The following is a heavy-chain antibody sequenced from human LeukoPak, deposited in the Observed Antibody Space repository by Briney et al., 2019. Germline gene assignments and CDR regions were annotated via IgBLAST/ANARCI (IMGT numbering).Heavy chain of an antibody. CDR2: INHSGST. CDR1: GGSFSGYY. CDR3: ARGSVRWLQLGVRYYFDY. Sequence: SETLSLTCAVYGGSFSGYYWSWIRQPPGKGLEWIGEINHSGSTNYNPSLKSRVTISVDTSKNQFSLKLSSVTAADTAVYYCARGSVRWLQLGVRYYFDYWGQGTLVTVSS. D-gene: IGHD5-24*01. J-gene: IGHJ4*02. V-gene: IGHV4-34*01.